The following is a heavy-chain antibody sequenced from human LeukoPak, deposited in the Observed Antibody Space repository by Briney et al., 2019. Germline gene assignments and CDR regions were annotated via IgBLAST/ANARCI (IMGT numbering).Heavy chain of an antibody. CDR3: GREGATVSTQIDY. D-gene: IGHD4-17*01. J-gene: IGHJ4*02. Sequence: GGSLRLSCAASGFTFSSYAMSWVRQAPGKGLEWVSAVSNSGGSTYYADSVKGRFTISRDNAKNTLYLQMNSLRAEDTAVYFCGREGATVSTQIDYWGQGTLATVSS. CDR2: VSNSGGST. V-gene: IGHV3-23*01. CDR1: GFTFSSYA.